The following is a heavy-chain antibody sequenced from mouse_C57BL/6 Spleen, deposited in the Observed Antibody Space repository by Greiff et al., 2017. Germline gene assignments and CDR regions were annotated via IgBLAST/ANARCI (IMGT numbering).Heavy chain of an antibody. Sequence: VKLVESGPGLVQPSQSLSITCTVSGFSLTSYGVHWVRQSPGKGLEWLGVIWSGGSTDYNAAFISRLSISKDNSKSQVFFKMNSLQADDTAIYYCARMDWAFDYWGQGTTLTVSS. V-gene: IGHV2-2*01. CDR3: ARMDWAFDY. CDR1: GFSLTSYG. J-gene: IGHJ2*01. D-gene: IGHD4-1*01. CDR2: IWSGGST.